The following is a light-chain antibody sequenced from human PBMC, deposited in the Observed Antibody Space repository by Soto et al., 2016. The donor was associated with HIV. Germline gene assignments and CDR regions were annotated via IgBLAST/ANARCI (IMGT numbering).Light chain of an antibody. V-gene: IGKV1-5*03. CDR3: QQANSFPPVT. CDR2: KAS. J-gene: IGKJ4*01. Sequence: DIQMTQSPSTLSASVGDRVTITCRASQSISSWLAWYQQKPGKAPKLLIYKASSLESGVPSRFSGSGSGTDFTLTISSLQPEDFATYYCQQANSFPPVTFGGGTKVEIK. CDR1: QSISSW.